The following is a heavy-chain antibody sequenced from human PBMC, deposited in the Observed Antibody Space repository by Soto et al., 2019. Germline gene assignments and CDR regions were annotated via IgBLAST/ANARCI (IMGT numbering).Heavy chain of an antibody. CDR3: ARGAPPAG. V-gene: IGHV3-21*01. D-gene: IGHD6-19*01. CDR2: ISSGSHYM. J-gene: IGHJ4*02. Sequence: EVQLLESGGGLVQPGGSLRLSCAASGFTFSNYAMSWVRQAPGKGLEWVSSISSGSHYMYDADSVKGRFTISRDNAKNSLYLQMNSLRAEDTAVYYCARGAPPAGWGQGTLVTVSS. CDR1: GFTFSNYA.